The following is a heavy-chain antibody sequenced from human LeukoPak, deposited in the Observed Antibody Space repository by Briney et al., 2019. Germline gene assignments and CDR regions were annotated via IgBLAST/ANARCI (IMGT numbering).Heavy chain of an antibody. CDR3: ASGLRYFDRFLDV. CDR1: GFTFSSYW. J-gene: IGHJ6*02. Sequence: GGSLRLSCAASGFTFSSYWMSWVRQAPGKGLEWVANIKQDGSEKYYVDSVKGRFTISRDNAKNSLYLQMNSLRAEDTAVYYCASGLRYFDRFLDVWGQGTTVTVSS. CDR2: IKQDGSEK. D-gene: IGHD3-9*01. V-gene: IGHV3-7*01.